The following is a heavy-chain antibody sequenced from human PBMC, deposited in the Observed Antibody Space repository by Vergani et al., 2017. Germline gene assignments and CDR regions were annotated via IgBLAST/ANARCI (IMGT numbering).Heavy chain of an antibody. CDR1: GFTFSNAW. D-gene: IGHD6-19*01. V-gene: IGHV3-7*03. CDR3: ARDIRSGWRSNYYGMDV. CDR2: IKQDGSEK. J-gene: IGHJ6*02. Sequence: EVQLVESGGGLVKPGGSLRLSCAASGFTFSNAWMSWVRQAPGKGLEWVANIKQDGSEKYYVDSVKGRFTISRDNAKNSLYLQMNSLRAEDTAVYYCARDIRSGWRSNYYGMDVWGQGTTVTVSS.